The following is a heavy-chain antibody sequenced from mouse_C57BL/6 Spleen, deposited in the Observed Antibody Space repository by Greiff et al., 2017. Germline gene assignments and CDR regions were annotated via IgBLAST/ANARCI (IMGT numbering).Heavy chain of an antibody. CDR2: INPSSGYT. CDR3: AREDYYGGRTGFFGV. CDR1: GYTFTSYT. J-gene: IGHJ1*03. D-gene: IGHD1-1*01. Sequence: VKLQESGAELARPGASVKMSCKASGYTFTSYTMHWVKQRPGQGLEWIGYINPSSGYTKYNQKFKDKATLTADKSSSTAYMPLSSLTSEASAVYYCAREDYYGGRTGFFGVWGTGTTVTVSS. V-gene: IGHV1-4*01.